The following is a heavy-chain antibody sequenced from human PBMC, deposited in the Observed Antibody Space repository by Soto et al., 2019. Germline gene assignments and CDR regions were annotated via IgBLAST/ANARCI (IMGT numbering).Heavy chain of an antibody. CDR3: ARDHAWGYGMDV. D-gene: IGHD3-16*01. CDR2: IYYSGST. CDR1: GGSISSGGYY. J-gene: IGHJ6*02. Sequence: SETLSLTCTVSGGSISSGGYYWSWIRQHPGKGLEWIGYIYYSGSTYYNPSLKSRVTTSVDTSKNQFSLKLSSVTAADTAVYYCARDHAWGYGMDVWGQGTTVTVSS. V-gene: IGHV4-31*03.